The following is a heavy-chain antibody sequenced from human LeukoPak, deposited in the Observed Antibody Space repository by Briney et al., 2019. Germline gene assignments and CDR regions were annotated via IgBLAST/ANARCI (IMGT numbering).Heavy chain of an antibody. Sequence: ASVKVSCKASGYTFTSYGISWVRQAPGQGLEWMGWISAYNGKTNYAQKLEGRVTMTTDTSTSTAYIELRSLISDDTAVYYCARAYYDSSGYCDFDYWGQGTLVTVSS. J-gene: IGHJ4*02. V-gene: IGHV1-18*01. CDR2: ISAYNGKT. CDR1: GYTFTSYG. CDR3: ARAYYDSSGYCDFDY. D-gene: IGHD3-22*01.